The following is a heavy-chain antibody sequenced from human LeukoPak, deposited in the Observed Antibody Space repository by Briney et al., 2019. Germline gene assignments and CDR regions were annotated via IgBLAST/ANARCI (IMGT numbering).Heavy chain of an antibody. Sequence: GGSLRLSCAASGFTFSNAWMSWVRQAPGKGLEWVGRIKSKTDGGTTDYAAPVKGRFTISRDDSKNTLYLQMNSLKTEDTAVYYCTTGSWCGSGWYPFRFDYWGQGTLVTVSS. J-gene: IGHJ4*02. D-gene: IGHD6-19*01. CDR1: GFTFSNAW. CDR2: IKSKTDGGTT. CDR3: TTGSWCGSGWYPFRFDY. V-gene: IGHV3-15*01.